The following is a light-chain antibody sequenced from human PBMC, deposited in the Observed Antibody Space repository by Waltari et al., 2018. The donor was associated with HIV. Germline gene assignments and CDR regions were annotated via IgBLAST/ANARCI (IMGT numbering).Light chain of an antibody. CDR3: QQYNNWPPKGLT. J-gene: IGKJ4*01. CDR1: QSVSSN. V-gene: IGKV3-15*01. Sequence: ERVMTQSPATLSVSPGERATLSCRASQSVSSNLAWYQQKPGQAPRILIYDTSTRATDISARFSGSGSGTEFTLTISSLQSEDSAVYYCQQYNNWPPKGLTFGGGTKVEIK. CDR2: DTS.